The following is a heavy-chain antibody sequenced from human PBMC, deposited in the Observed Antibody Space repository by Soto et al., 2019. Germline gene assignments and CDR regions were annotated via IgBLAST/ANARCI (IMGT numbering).Heavy chain of an antibody. J-gene: IGHJ6*03. CDR2: ISGSGGST. D-gene: IGHD3-3*01. Sequence: GGSLRLSCAASGFTFSSYAMSWVRQAPGKGLEWVSAISGSGGSTYYADSVKGRFTISRDNSKNTLYLQMNSLRAEDTAVSYCAKDKTDDFWSGQRYYYYMDVWGKGTTVTVSS. CDR3: AKDKTDDFWSGQRYYYYMDV. V-gene: IGHV3-23*01. CDR1: GFTFSSYA.